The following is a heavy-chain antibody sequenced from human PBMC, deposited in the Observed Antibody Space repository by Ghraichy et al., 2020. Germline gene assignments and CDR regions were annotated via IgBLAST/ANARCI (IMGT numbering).Heavy chain of an antibody. J-gene: IGHJ4*02. CDR1: GGSISSGNYY. Sequence: ESLNISCTVSGGSISSGNYYWGWIRQPPGKGLEWIGSIYSSGSTYYNPSLKSRVTISVDTSNNQFSLKLSSVTAADTAVYYCARHTLGYGSGSYYRFDFWGQGTLVTVSS. V-gene: IGHV4-39*01. CDR3: ARHTLGYGSGSYYRFDF. D-gene: IGHD3-10*01. CDR2: IYSSGST.